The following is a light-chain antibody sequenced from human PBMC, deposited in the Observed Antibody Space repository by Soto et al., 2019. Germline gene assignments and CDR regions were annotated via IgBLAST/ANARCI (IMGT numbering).Light chain of an antibody. CDR2: EVT. Sequence: QSSLTQPASVSGSPGQSITISCTGTSSDVGGYNYVSWYQQHPGKAPKLMIYEVTNRPSGVSNRFSGSQSGNTASLTISGLQSEDEAEYYCSSYTSSNAQGLGTGTKVTVL. V-gene: IGLV2-14*01. J-gene: IGLJ1*01. CDR3: SSYTSSNAQG. CDR1: SSDVGGYNY.